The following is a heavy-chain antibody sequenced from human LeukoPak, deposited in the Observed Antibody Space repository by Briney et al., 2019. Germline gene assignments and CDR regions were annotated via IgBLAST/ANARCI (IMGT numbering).Heavy chain of an antibody. J-gene: IGHJ5*02. CDR2: IFHSGST. CDR3: ARQDYDFWSGYPDP. CDR1: GGSIGGSGYY. D-gene: IGHD3-3*01. V-gene: IGHV4-39*01. Sequence: SETLSLTCTVSGGSIGGSGYYWGWIRQPPGEGLERIGSIFHSGSTFYNPSLKSRVTISVDTSKNQFSLKLSSVTAADTAVYYCARQDYDFWSGYPDPWGQGTLVTVSS.